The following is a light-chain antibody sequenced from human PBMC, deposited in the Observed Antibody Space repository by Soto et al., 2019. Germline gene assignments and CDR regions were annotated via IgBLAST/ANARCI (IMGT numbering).Light chain of an antibody. Sequence: IVLTQSPGTLSLSPGERATLSCSASQSFRNDYLAWYQKKPGQAPRLLIYGVFFRDTGIPDRVSGSGSGTDFTLAISRLEPEDSAVYYCQQYESPIHPFGQGTKREIK. CDR3: QQYESPIHP. CDR1: QSFRNDY. CDR2: GVF. J-gene: IGKJ2*01. V-gene: IGKV3-20*01.